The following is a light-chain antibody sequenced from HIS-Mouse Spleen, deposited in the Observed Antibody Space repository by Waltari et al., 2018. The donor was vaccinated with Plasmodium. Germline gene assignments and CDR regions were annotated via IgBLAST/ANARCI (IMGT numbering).Light chain of an antibody. CDR1: KLGAKY. V-gene: IGLV3-1*01. J-gene: IGLJ2*01. CDR2: DDS. Sequence: SYELTQPPSVSVSPGQTASITCSGDKLGAKYACWYQQKPGESPVLVLYDDSKRPSGIPERFSGSNSGNTATLTISGTQAMDEADYYCQAWDSSTVVFGGGTKLTVL. CDR3: QAWDSSTVV.